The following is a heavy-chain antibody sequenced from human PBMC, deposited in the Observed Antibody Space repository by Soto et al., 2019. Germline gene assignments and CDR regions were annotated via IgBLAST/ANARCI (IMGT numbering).Heavy chain of an antibody. J-gene: IGHJ4*02. D-gene: IGHD2-8*01. Sequence: EVQLLESGGGLVQPGGSLRLSCAASGFTFYIYAMSWVRQAPGKGLEWVSGIFGNGGGISYADSVKGRFTISRDNSNNMLYLRMHSLRAEDTAVYYCAKDRQPDGLWPFDHWGQGTLVTVSS. CDR1: GFTFYIYA. CDR3: AKDRQPDGLWPFDH. V-gene: IGHV3-23*01. CDR2: IFGNGGGI.